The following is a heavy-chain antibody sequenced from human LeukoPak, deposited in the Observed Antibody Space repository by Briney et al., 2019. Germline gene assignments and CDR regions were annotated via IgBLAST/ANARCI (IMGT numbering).Heavy chain of an antibody. J-gene: IGHJ4*02. Sequence: GGSLRLSCEASGFTFDDYGMSWVRQPPGKGLEWVSGINRNGGSTDYADSVKGRFTISRDNAKNSHFLQMNSLRVEDTALYYCARGFRNGPFDCWGQGTLVTVSS. CDR1: GFTFDDYG. CDR2: INRNGGST. CDR3: ARGFRNGPFDC. V-gene: IGHV3-20*04. D-gene: IGHD2-8*01.